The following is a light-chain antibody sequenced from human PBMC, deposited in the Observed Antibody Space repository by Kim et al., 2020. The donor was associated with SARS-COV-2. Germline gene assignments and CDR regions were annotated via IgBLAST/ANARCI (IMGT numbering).Light chain of an antibody. CDR3: QQYNSYWT. V-gene: IGKV1-5*03. Sequence: DIQMTQSPSTLSASVGDRVTITCRASQSISSWLAWYQQKPGKAPKLLIYKASSLESGVPSRFSGIGSGTEFTLTISSLQPDDFATYYCQQYNSYWTFGQGTKVYIK. CDR1: QSISSW. CDR2: KAS. J-gene: IGKJ1*01.